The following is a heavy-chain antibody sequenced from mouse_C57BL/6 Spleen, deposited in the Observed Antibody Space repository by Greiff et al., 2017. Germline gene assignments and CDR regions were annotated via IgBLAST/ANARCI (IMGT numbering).Heavy chain of an antibody. J-gene: IGHJ2*01. CDR2: IDPEDGET. D-gene: IGHD1-1*01. V-gene: IGHV14-2*01. CDR3: AGDYYGRSLFDY. CDR1: GFNIKDYY. Sequence: EVKLMESGAELVKPGASVKLSCTASGFNIKDYYMHWVKQRTEQGLEWIGRIDPEDGETKYAPKFQGKATITADTSSNTAYLQLSSLTSEDTAVYYCAGDYYGRSLFDYWGQGTTLTVSS.